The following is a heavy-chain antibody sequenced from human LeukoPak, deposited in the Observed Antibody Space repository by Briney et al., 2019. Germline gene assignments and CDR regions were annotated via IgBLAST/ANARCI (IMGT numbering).Heavy chain of an antibody. CDR1: GFIFNDFW. Sequence: GGSLRLSCAASGFIFNDFWMHWLRQVPGKGPVWVSRISSDGSTTYYADSVKGRFTISRDNAKNTLYLQMSSLRVDDTAVSYCGTAQYWGQGTLITVSS. CDR3: GTAQY. V-gene: IGHV3-74*01. CDR2: ISSDGSTT. J-gene: IGHJ4*02.